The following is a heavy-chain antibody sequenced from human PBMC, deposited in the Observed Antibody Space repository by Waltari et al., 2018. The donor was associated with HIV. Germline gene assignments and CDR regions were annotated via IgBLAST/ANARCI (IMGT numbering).Heavy chain of an antibody. Sequence: QVHLVQSGPEVKRPGASVKISCKAYGYTFINFDVNWLRQAAGQGPEWLGWMKPSSGNRACTYIFEDRVTMTRDVSTDTAYMEMSGLKPEDTAIYYCARNSSGKGNRYFYYGLDVWGQGTPVTV. J-gene: IGHJ6*02. CDR2: MKPSSGNR. D-gene: IGHD3-22*01. V-gene: IGHV1-8*02. CDR1: GYTFINFD. CDR3: ARNSSGKGNRYFYYGLDV.